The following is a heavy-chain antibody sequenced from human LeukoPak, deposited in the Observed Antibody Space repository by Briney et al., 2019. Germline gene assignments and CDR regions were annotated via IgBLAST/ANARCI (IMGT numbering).Heavy chain of an antibody. CDR3: AREDGDWNCIDY. Sequence: GASVKVSCKASGYTFTSYYMHWVRQAPGQGLEWMGIINPSGGSTSYAQKFRGRVTMTRDTSTSTVYMELSSLRSEDTAVYYCAREDGDWNCIDYWGQGTLVTVSS. V-gene: IGHV1-46*01. CDR2: INPSGGST. J-gene: IGHJ4*02. CDR1: GYTFTSYY. D-gene: IGHD2-21*01.